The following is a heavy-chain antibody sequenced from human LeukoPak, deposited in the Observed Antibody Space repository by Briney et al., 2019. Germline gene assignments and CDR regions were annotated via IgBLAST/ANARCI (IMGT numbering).Heavy chain of an antibody. D-gene: IGHD2-2*01. V-gene: IGHV3-53*01. CDR2: IYSGGST. J-gene: IGHJ6*02. CDR3: ARDIVVVPAAPLGMDA. CDR1: GFTFSSYA. Sequence: GGSLRLSCAASGFTFSSYAMSWVRQAPGKGLEWVSVIYSGGSTYYADSVKGRFTISRDNSENTLYLQMNSLRAEDTAVYYCARDIVVVPAAPLGMDAWGQGTTVTVSS.